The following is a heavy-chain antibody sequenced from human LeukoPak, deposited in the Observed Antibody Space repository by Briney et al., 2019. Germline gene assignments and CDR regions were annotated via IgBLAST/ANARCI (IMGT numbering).Heavy chain of an antibody. D-gene: IGHD3-10*01. J-gene: IGHJ4*02. CDR2: IRSKAYGGTT. CDR1: GFTFGDYA. CDR3: TSPLLWVGELSYYFDY. Sequence: PGGSLRLSCTASGFTFGDYAMSWFRQAPGKGLEWVGFIRSKAYGGTTEYAASVKGRFTISRDDSKSIAYLQMNSLKTEDTAVYYCTSPLLWVGELSYYFDYWGQGTLVTVSS. V-gene: IGHV3-49*03.